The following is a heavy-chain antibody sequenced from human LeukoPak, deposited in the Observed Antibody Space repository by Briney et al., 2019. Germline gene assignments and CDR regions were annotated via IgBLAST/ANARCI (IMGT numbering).Heavy chain of an antibody. CDR1: AGTFSSYA. Sequence: SVKVSCKTSAGTFSSYAISWVRQAPGQGLEWMGGIIPIYGSTNYAQTFQGRVTITTDESTSTAYMELSSLRSDDTAVYYCARGGSGSYFSWLDPWGQGTLVTVSS. CDR2: IIPIYGST. V-gene: IGHV1-69*05. D-gene: IGHD3-10*01. CDR3: ARGGSGSYFSWLDP. J-gene: IGHJ5*02.